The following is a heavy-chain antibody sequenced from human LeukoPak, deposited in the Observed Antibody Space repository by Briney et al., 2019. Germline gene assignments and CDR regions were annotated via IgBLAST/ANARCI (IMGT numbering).Heavy chain of an antibody. J-gene: IGHJ6*03. D-gene: IGHD1-20*01. CDR1: GYTFTGYY. CDR2: INPNSGGT. CDR3: ARDLAYNWTPYYMDV. Sequence: ASVKVSCKASGYTFTGYYIHWVRQAPGQGLEWMGWINPNSGGTIYAQNFQGRVTMTRDTSISTAYMELSSLRSDDTAVYYCARDLAYNWTPYYMDVWGKGTTVSVSS. V-gene: IGHV1-2*02.